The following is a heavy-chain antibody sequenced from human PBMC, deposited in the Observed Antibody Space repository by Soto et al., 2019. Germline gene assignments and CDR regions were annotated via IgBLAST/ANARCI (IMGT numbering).Heavy chain of an antibody. CDR1: GYTFTNYY. CDR3: ARALPRSSGYSYGALDY. D-gene: IGHD5-18*01. V-gene: IGHV1-46*01. Sequence: ASVKVSCKASGYTFTNYYMHWVRQAPGQGLEWMGIFNPSCGSTTYAQKFQGRVTMTRDTSTSTVYMELSSLRSDDTAVYYCARALPRSSGYSYGALDYWGQGTLVTVSS. J-gene: IGHJ4*02. CDR2: FNPSCGST.